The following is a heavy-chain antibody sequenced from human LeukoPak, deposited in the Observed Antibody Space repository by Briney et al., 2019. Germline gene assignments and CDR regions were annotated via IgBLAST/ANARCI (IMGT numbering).Heavy chain of an antibody. Sequence: SETLSLTCTVSGYSISSDYYWGWIRQPPGKGLEWIGSVHHSGGTYYNPSLKSRVTMSVDTSKNQFSLKLSSVTAADTAVYYCAKSNGYGLVDIWGQGTMVTVSS. CDR1: GYSISSDYY. CDR3: AKSNGYGLVDI. J-gene: IGHJ3*02. V-gene: IGHV4-38-2*02. D-gene: IGHD3-10*01. CDR2: VHHSGGT.